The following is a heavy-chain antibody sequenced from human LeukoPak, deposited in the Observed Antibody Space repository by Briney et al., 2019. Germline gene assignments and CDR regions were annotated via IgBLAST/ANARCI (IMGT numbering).Heavy chain of an antibody. V-gene: IGHV3-11*01. CDR1: GFIFSDYY. Sequence: PGGSLRLSCAASGFIFSDYYMTWIRQAPGKGLEWVSYITSSGTTIYYADSVKGRFTISRDNAKNSLYLQMNSLRAEDTAVYYCARGNIVTGGTFYWGQGTLVTVSS. J-gene: IGHJ4*02. CDR3: ARGNIVTGGTFY. CDR2: ITSSGTTI. D-gene: IGHD6-13*01.